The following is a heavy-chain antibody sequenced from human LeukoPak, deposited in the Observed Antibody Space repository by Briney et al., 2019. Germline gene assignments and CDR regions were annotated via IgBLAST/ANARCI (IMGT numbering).Heavy chain of an antibody. Sequence: SETLSLTCAVYGGSFSGYYWSWIRQPPGKGLEWIGEINHSGSTNYNPSLKSRVTISVDTSKNQFPLKLSSVTAADTAVYYCARFKGGYSYGYYYYYGMDVWGQGTTVTVSS. D-gene: IGHD5-18*01. V-gene: IGHV4-34*01. CDR3: ARFKGGYSYGYYYYYGMDV. J-gene: IGHJ6*02. CDR1: GGSFSGYY. CDR2: INHSGST.